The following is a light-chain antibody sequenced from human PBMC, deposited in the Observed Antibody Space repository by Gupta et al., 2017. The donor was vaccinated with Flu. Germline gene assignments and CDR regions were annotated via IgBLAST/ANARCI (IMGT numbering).Light chain of an antibody. V-gene: IGKV3-11*01. CDR1: QSVSHY. Sequence: RATLSSRASQSVSHYLAWDQQKPGQAPRLLIYDASNRATGIPARFSGSGSGTDFTLTISSLEPEDFAVYYCQQRSNWPPLFTFGPGTKVDIK. CDR3: QQRSNWPPLFT. J-gene: IGKJ3*01. CDR2: DAS.